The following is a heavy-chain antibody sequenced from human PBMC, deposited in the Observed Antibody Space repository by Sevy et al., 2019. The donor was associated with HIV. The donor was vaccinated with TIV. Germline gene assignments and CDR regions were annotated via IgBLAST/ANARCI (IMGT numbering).Heavy chain of an antibody. CDR1: GLXFSNDN. J-gene: IGHJ4*01. D-gene: IGHD6-19*01. Sequence: GVSLRLSCAASGLXFSNDNMNWVRQAPGKGLEWVSFISSESGYIYYADSVKGRFSISRDNAKNSLYLQMNSLRAEDTAVYYCARDGKVPVPGLYXFDXWGHGTLVTVSS. V-gene: IGHV3-21*01. CDR3: ARDGKVPVPGLYXFDX. CDR2: ISSESGYI.